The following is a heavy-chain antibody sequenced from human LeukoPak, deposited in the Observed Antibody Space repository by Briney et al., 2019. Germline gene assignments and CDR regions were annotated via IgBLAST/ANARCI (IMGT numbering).Heavy chain of an antibody. CDR3: ARIRDSSWDPFDY. J-gene: IGHJ4*02. V-gene: IGHV4-34*01. Sequence: SETLSLTCAVYGGSFSGCYWSWIRQPPGKGLEWIGEINHSGSTNYNPSLKSRVTISVDTSKNQFSLKLSSVTAADTAVYYCARIRDSSWDPFDYWGQGTLVTVSS. D-gene: IGHD6-13*01. CDR2: INHSGST. CDR1: GGSFSGCY.